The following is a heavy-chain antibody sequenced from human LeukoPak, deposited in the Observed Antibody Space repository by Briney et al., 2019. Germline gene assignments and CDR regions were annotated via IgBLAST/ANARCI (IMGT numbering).Heavy chain of an antibody. D-gene: IGHD3-22*01. CDR2: ISSSSSYI. V-gene: IGHV3-21*01. Sequence: GGSLRLSCAASGFTFSSYSMNWDRQAPGKGLEWVSSISSSSSYIYYADSVKGRFTISRDNAKNSLYLQMNSLRAEDTAVYYCARGYYDSSGYCDYWGQGTLVTVSS. CDR3: ARGYYDSSGYCDY. J-gene: IGHJ4*02. CDR1: GFTFSSYS.